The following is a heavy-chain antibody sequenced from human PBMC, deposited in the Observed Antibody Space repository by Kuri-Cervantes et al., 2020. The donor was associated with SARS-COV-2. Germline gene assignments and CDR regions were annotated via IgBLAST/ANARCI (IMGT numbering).Heavy chain of an antibody. CDR2: IYYSGST. V-gene: IGHV4-59*08. Sequence: SETLSLTCTVSGCSISSYYWSWIRQPPGKGLEWIGYIYYSGSTNYNPSLKSRVTISVDTSKSQFSLRLSSVTAADTAVYYCARAKYVSAPDAFDIWGQGIMVTVSS. D-gene: IGHD3-10*01. J-gene: IGHJ3*02. CDR3: ARAKYVSAPDAFDI. CDR1: GCSISSYY.